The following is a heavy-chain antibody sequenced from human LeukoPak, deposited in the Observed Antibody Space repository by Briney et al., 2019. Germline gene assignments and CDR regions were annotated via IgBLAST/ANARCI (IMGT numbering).Heavy chain of an antibody. CDR2: ISGSGGST. J-gene: IGHJ4*02. CDR1: GFTFSSYA. D-gene: IGHD5-18*01. V-gene: IGHV3-23*01. Sequence: PGGSLRLSCAASGFTFSSYAMSWVRQAPGKGLEWVSAISGSGGSTYYADSVKGRFTISRDNSKNTLYLQMNSLRAEDTAVYYCAKAIRGYSYGSPLDYWGQGTLVTVSS. CDR3: AKAIRGYSYGSPLDY.